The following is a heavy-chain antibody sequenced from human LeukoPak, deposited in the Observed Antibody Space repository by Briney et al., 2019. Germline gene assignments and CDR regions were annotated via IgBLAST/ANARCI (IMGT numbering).Heavy chain of an antibody. V-gene: IGHV4-59*08. J-gene: IGHJ4*02. CDR1: GGSISSYY. Sequence: SETLSLTCTVSGGSISSYYWSWIRQPPGKGLEWIGYIYYSGSTNYNPSLKSRVTISVGTSKNQFSPKLSSVTAADTAVYYCARSRGDFWSGYPYYFDYWGQGTLVTVSS. D-gene: IGHD3-3*01. CDR2: IYYSGST. CDR3: ARSRGDFWSGYPYYFDY.